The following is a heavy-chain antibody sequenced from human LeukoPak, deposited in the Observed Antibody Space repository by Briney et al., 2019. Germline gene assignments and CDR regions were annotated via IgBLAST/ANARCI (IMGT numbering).Heavy chain of an antibody. CDR1: GFTFDDYA. J-gene: IGHJ4*02. CDR2: LRWNSGSI. CDR3: LYKQKTAYDILTGYPSGFDY. Sequence: GGSLRLSCAASGFTFDDYAMHWVRHAPGKGLEWVSGLRWNSGSIGSACSVKGRFTISRDNAKNSLYLQMNSLRAEDTALYFFLYKQKTAYDILTGYPSGFDYWGQGTLVTVSS. D-gene: IGHD3-9*01. V-gene: IGHV3-9*01.